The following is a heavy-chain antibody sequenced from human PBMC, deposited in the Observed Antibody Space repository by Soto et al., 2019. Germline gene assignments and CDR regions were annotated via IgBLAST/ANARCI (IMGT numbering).Heavy chain of an antibody. CDR2: TRNKANSYTT. Sequence: EVQLVESGGGLVQPGGSLRLSCAASGFTFSDHYMDWVRQAPGKGLEWVGRTRNKANSYTTEYAASVKGRFTISRDDSKNYLYLQMNSMKTEDTAVYYCARERRVATITVFYYYYMDVWGKGTTVTVSS. V-gene: IGHV3-72*01. CDR1: GFTFSDHY. CDR3: ARERRVATITVFYYYYMDV. D-gene: IGHD5-12*01. J-gene: IGHJ6*03.